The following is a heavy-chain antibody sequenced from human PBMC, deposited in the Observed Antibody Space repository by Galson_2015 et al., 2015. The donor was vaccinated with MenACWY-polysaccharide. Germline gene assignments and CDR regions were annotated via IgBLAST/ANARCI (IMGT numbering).Heavy chain of an antibody. V-gene: IGHV4-59*01. CDR2: IYYSGST. CDR3: ARFPYGSSSVDY. Sequence: DTLSLTCIVSGGSIYSYYWSWIRQPPGKGLEWIGYIYYSGSTNYNPSLKSRVTISVDTSKNEFSLKLSTVTAAGKAVYYCARFPYGSSSVDYWGQGSLVTVSS. D-gene: IGHD6-6*01. J-gene: IGHJ4*02. CDR1: GGSIYSYY.